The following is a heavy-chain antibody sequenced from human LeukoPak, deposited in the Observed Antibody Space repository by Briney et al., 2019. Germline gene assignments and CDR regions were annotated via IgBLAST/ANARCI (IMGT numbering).Heavy chain of an antibody. CDR2: ISGSGGST. V-gene: IGHV3-23*01. D-gene: IGHD6-19*01. CDR3: AKDRWVQWLEYYFDY. CDR1: GFTFSSYA. Sequence: GGSLRLSCAASGFTFSSYAMSWVRQAPGKGLEWVSAISGSGGSTYYADSVKGRFTISRDNSKNTLYLQMNSLRAEDTAVYYCAKDRWVQWLEYYFDYWGQGTLVTVSS. J-gene: IGHJ4*02.